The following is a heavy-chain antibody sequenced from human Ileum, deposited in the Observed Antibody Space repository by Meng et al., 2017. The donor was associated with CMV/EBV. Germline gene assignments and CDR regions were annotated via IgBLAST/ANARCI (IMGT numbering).Heavy chain of an antibody. CDR3: AGAYYYYAMDV. V-gene: IGHV1-69*05. D-gene: IGHD4/OR15-4a*01. Sequence: SVNVSCKASGGTFSSYAISWVRQAPAQGLESMGGIIPIFGTPNYAQKFQGRVTITTDESTSTAYMELSSLRSEDTAVYYCAGAYYYYAMDVWGQGTTVTVSS. CDR1: GGTFSSYA. J-gene: IGHJ6*02. CDR2: IIPIFGTP.